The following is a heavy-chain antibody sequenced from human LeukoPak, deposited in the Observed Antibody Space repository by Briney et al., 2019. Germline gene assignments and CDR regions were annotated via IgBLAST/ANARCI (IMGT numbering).Heavy chain of an antibody. D-gene: IGHD2-2*01. J-gene: IGHJ4*02. V-gene: IGHV4-30-2*01. CDR1: GGSISSGGYS. Sequence: PSETLSLTCAVSGGSISSGGYSWSWIRQPPGKGLEWIGYIYHSGSTYYNPSLKSRVTISVDRSKNQFSLKLSSVTAADTAVYYCASAAQPYYFDYWDQGTLVTVSS. CDR3: ASAAQPYYFDY. CDR2: IYHSGST.